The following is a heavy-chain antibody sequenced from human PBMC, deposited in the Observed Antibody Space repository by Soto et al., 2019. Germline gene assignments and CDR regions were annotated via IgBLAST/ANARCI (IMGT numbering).Heavy chain of an antibody. J-gene: IGHJ6*02. CDR2: IIPIFGTA. Sequence: QVQLVQSGAEVKKPGSSVKVSCKASGGTFSSYAISWVRQAPGQGLEWMGGIIPIFGTANYAQKFQGRVTITADESRSTAYMELSSLRSEGTAVYYCARDGYNYHHYYYGMDVWGQGTTVTVSS. D-gene: IGHD5-12*01. V-gene: IGHV1-69*01. CDR3: ARDGYNYHHYYYGMDV. CDR1: GGTFSSYA.